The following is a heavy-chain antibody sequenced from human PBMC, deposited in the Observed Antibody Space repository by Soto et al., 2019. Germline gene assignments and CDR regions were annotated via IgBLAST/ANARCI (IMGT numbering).Heavy chain of an antibody. D-gene: IGHD2-21*02. Sequence: GGSLRLSCAASGFTFSSYWMSWVRQAPGKGLEWVANIKQDGSEKYYVDSVKGRFTISRDNAKNSLYLQMNSLRAEGTAVYYCARDPFYCGGDCYPHYYYYGMDVWGQGTTVTVSS. CDR2: IKQDGSEK. V-gene: IGHV3-7*01. CDR3: ARDPFYCGGDCYPHYYYYGMDV. CDR1: GFTFSSYW. J-gene: IGHJ6*02.